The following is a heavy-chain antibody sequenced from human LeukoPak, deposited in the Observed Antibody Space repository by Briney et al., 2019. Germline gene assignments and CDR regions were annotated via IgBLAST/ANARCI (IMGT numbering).Heavy chain of an antibody. D-gene: IGHD6-19*01. CDR1: GGSISSLNL. Sequence: PSGTLSLTCAVSGGSISSLNLWSWLRQPPGKGLEWVGEMYLDGRTNFHPSVRGRVTIFIDKPKNQLSLQLTSVTAADTAVYYCAGLEGRYSTDWFYFFDCWGQGALVTVSS. CDR2: MYLDGRT. V-gene: IGHV4-4*02. J-gene: IGHJ4*02. CDR3: AGLEGRYSTDWFYFFDC.